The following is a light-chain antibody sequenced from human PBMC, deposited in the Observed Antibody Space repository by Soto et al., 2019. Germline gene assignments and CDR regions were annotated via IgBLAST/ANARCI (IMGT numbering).Light chain of an antibody. V-gene: IGKV1-17*01. CDR1: QGIRDN. CDR2: ASS. J-gene: IGKJ1*01. Sequence: DIQMTQSPSSLSASVVDRFTITCRASQGIRDNLGWYQQKPGKAPKRLIYASSSLQSGVPSRFSGSGSGTEFTLTISSLQPDDFATYYCQHYNSYSEAFGQGTKVDI. CDR3: QHYNSYSEA.